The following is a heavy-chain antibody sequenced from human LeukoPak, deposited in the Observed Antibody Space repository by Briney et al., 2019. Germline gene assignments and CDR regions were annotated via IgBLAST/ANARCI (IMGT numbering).Heavy chain of an antibody. CDR2: ISSNGGST. CDR3: ARMGRRIAVAGRSYYMDV. CDR1: GFTFSSYA. J-gene: IGHJ6*03. D-gene: IGHD6-19*01. Sequence: GGSLRLSCAASGFTFSSYAIHWVRQAPGKGLEYVSAISSNGGSTYYANSVKGRFTISRDNSKNTLYLQMGSLRAEDMAVYYCARMGRRIAVAGRSYYMDVWGKGTTVTVSS. V-gene: IGHV3-64*01.